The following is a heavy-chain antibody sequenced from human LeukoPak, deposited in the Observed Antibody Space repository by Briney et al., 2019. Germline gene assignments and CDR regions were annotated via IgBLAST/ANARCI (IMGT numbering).Heavy chain of an antibody. J-gene: IGHJ6*02. CDR1: GFTFSSYA. V-gene: IGHV3-23*01. Sequence: GGSLRLSCAASGFTFSSYAMSWVRQAPGKGLEWVSAISGSGGSTYYADSVKGRFTISRDNSKNTLYLQMNGLRAEDTAVYYCAKVSRYYYYYGMDVWGQGTTVTVSS. CDR3: AKVSRYYYYYGMDV. CDR2: ISGSGGST.